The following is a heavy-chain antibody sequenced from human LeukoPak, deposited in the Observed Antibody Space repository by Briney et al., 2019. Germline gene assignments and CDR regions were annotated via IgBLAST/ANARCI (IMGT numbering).Heavy chain of an antibody. CDR1: GFTLSNFE. D-gene: IGHD5-18*01. Sequence: AGPLRPSWAASGFTLSNFEMDWVRPAPGKGLGWVLYISSMGSTIFYTDFVKGRFTLARDNAKNSVYLQMNSLRAEDTAVYYCARASHVDTVMDNFYCYYMDVWGKGTTVTVSS. J-gene: IGHJ6*03. V-gene: IGHV3-48*03. CDR3: ARASHVDTVMDNFYCYYMDV. CDR2: ISSMGSTI.